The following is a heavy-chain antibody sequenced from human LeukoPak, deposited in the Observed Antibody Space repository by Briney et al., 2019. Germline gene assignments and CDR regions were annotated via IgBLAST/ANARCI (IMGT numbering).Heavy chain of an antibody. CDR1: GFTFDDYA. D-gene: IGHD6-13*01. CDR3: AKDRGGAAEDY. J-gene: IGHJ4*02. V-gene: IGHV3-9*01. Sequence: GRSLRLSCAASGFTFDDYAMHWVRQAPGKGLEWVSGISWNSGSIGYADSVKGRFTISRDNAKNSLYLQMNSLRAEDTAVYYCAKDRGGAAEDYWGQGTLVTVSS. CDR2: ISWNSGSI.